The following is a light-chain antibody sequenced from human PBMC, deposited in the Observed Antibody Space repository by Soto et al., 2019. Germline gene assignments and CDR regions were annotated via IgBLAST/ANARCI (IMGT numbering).Light chain of an antibody. CDR2: GAS. J-gene: IGKJ4*01. Sequence: EIVMTQSPATLSVSPGERVDLSCRASQSVNSDLAWYQQKPGQAPRLLIYGASTRATAIPARFSGSGSGTEFTLTISSLQSEDFAVYYCEQYNNWPHAFGGGTKVDI. V-gene: IGKV3-15*01. CDR3: EQYNNWPHA. CDR1: QSVNSD.